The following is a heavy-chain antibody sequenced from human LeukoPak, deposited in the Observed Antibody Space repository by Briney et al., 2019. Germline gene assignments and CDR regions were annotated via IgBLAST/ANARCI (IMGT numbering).Heavy chain of an antibody. Sequence: SETLSLTCAVYGGSFTDYYWGWIRQPPGKGLEWIGSIHYNGATYYNPSLKSRVTIPIDTSKNQFSLKMTSVTAADTAVYYCARHPVAAAGVDYWGQGTLVTVSS. D-gene: IGHD6-13*01. J-gene: IGHJ4*02. V-gene: IGHV4-39*01. CDR1: GGSFTDYY. CDR2: IHYNGAT. CDR3: ARHPVAAAGVDY.